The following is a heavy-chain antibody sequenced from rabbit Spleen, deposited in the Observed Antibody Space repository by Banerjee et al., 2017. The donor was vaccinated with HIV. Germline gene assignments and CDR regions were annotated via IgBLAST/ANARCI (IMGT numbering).Heavy chain of an antibody. J-gene: IGHJ6*01. CDR3: ARDSGSSFSSYGMDL. V-gene: IGHV1S45*01. CDR2: IDIGSSGFT. Sequence: QERLVESGGGLVQPEGSLALTCTASGFSFSDNYYICWVRQAPGKGLEWIACIDIGSSGFTYFATWAKGRFTISKTSSTTVTLQMTSLTAADTATYFCARDSGSSFSSYGMDLWGQGTLVTVS. D-gene: IGHD8-1*01. CDR1: GFSFSDNYY.